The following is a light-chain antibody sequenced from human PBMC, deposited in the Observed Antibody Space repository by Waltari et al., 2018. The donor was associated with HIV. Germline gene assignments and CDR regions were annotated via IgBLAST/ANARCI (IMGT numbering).Light chain of an antibody. CDR3: QSYDSNLSGL. Sequence: QSELTQPPSVSAAPGQRVTIPRPGSSSNIGAGYDVHWYQPVPGRDPKVDIYGNSNRPSGVPDRYSGSKSGSSASLVITGLQSEDEADYYCQSYDSNLSGLFGGGTKVTVL. CDR2: GNS. CDR1: SSNIGAGYD. V-gene: IGLV1-40*01. J-gene: IGLJ2*01.